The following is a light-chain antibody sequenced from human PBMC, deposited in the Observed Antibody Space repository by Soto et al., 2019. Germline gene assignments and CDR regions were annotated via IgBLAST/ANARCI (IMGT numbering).Light chain of an antibody. J-gene: IGKJ2*01. Sequence: EIQMTQSPSTLSASVGDRVTITCRASQSISTWLAWYQQKTGKAPNLLIYKASNIESGVPSRFSGSGSGTEFTLTISSLQRDDFAAYYCQQYETYSTFGQGTKLEIK. CDR1: QSISTW. CDR2: KAS. CDR3: QQYETYST. V-gene: IGKV1-5*03.